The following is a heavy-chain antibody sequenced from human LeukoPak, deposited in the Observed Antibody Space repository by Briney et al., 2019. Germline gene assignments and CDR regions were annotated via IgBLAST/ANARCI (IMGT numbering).Heavy chain of an antibody. CDR3: ARANRGSYSH. CDR2: IYSGTI. D-gene: IGHD1-26*01. Sequence: GGSLRLSCTVSGFTVSSNSMSWVRQAPGKGLEWVSFIYSGTIHYSDSVKGRFTISRDNSKNTLYLQMNSLRAEDTAVYYCARANRGSYSHWGQGTLVTVSS. V-gene: IGHV3-53*01. CDR1: GFTVSSNS. J-gene: IGHJ4*02.